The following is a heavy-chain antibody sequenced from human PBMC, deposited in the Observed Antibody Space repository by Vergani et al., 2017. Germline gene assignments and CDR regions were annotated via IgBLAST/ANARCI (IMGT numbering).Heavy chain of an antibody. CDR1: GFTVSSNY. CDR2: IYSGGST. J-gene: IGHJ4*02. CDR3: AKESDYDDCSCDY. D-gene: IGHD3-22*01. Sequence: EVQLVESGGGLVQPGGSLRLSCAASGFTVSSNYMSWVRQAPGKGLEWVSVIYSGGSTYYADSVKGRFAISSDNSKNTLYLQMNSLRAEDTAVYYCAKESDYDDCSCDYWGQGTLVTVSS. V-gene: IGHV3-66*01.